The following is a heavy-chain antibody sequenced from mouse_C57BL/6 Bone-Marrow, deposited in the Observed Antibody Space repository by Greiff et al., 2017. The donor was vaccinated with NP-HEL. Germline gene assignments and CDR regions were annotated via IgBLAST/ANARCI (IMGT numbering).Heavy chain of an antibody. CDR1: GFTFSDYG. CDR3: ARDGYYPYAMDY. Sequence: EVKVEESGGGLVQPGGSLKLSCAASGFTFSDYGMAWVRQAPRKGPEWVAFISNLAYSIYYADTVTGRFTISRENAKNTLYLEMSSLRSEDTAMYYCARDGYYPYAMDYWGQGTSVTVSS. D-gene: IGHD2-3*01. J-gene: IGHJ4*01. CDR2: ISNLAYSI. V-gene: IGHV5-15*04.